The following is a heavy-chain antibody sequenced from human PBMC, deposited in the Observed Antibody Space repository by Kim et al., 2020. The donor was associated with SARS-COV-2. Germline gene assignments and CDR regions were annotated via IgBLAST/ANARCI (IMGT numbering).Heavy chain of an antibody. CDR2: SRSKANSYST. CDR3: ATGRNGNNDHDAFDI. Sequence: GGSLRLSCAASGFTFSDHFMDWVHQAPGEGLEWVGRSRSKANSYSTEYAASVEGRFPISRYDSANSLYLHMNSLKTEDTAVSHCATGRNGNNDHDAFDIWGQGTVVPVPS. J-gene: IGHJ3*02. V-gene: IGHV3-72*01. CDR1: GFTFSDHF. D-gene: IGHD1-1*01.